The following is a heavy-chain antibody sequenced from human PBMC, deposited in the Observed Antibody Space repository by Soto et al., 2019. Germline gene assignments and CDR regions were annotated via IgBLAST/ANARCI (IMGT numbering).Heavy chain of an antibody. CDR3: ARGAADN. J-gene: IGHJ4*02. V-gene: IGHV3-7*03. D-gene: IGHD6-25*01. CDR1: GFSFNNYW. CDR2: IKEDGSEK. Sequence: GDSLRLSCAASGFSFNNYWMSWVRQAPGKGLEWVANIKEDGSEKYFVDSVKGRCTISRENSKNSLYLQMNNLRADDTAVYYCARGAADNWGQGTLVSVYS.